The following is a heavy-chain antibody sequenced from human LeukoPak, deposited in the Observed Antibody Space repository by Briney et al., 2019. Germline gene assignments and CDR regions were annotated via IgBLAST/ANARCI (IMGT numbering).Heavy chain of an antibody. V-gene: IGHV1-2*02. CDR3: AREGREFGPHKLAGFDY. J-gene: IGHJ4*02. D-gene: IGHD3-10*01. CDR1: GYTFTGYY. CDR2: INPNNGAT. Sequence: ASVKVSCKTSGYTFTGYYMHWVRQAPGQGLEWMGWINPNNGATNYVQEFQGRVTMTRDTSITTAYMELSGLRSDDTAVYYCAREGREFGPHKLAGFDYWGQGTLVTVSS.